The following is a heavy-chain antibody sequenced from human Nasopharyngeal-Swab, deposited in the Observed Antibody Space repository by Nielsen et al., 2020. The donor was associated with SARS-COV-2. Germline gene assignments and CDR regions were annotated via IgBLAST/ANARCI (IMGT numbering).Heavy chain of an antibody. Sequence: SETLSLTCTVSGGSISSSSYYWGWIRQPPGKGLEWIGSIYYSGSTYYNPSLKSRVTISVDTSKNQFSLKPSSVTAADTAVYYCAREGGRGGIWNYYYYYMDVWGKGTTVTVSS. CDR3: AREGGRGGIWNYYYYYMDV. CDR1: GGSISSSSYY. J-gene: IGHJ6*03. D-gene: IGHD3-10*01. V-gene: IGHV4-39*07. CDR2: IYYSGST.